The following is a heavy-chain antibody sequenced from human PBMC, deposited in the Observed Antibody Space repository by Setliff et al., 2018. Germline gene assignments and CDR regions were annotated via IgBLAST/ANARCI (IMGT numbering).Heavy chain of an antibody. V-gene: IGHV3-7*01. D-gene: IGHD4-17*01. CDR1: GFTVSSYW. Sequence: GGSLRLSCDASGFTVSSYWMNWVRQAPGKGLEWVATINQDGSGKYYVDSVKGRFTISRDNAKNSLYLQMNSLRAEDTAVYYCARLRKDYGDYYYFDYWGQGTLVTVSS. CDR2: INQDGSGK. CDR3: ARLRKDYGDYYYFDY. J-gene: IGHJ4*02.